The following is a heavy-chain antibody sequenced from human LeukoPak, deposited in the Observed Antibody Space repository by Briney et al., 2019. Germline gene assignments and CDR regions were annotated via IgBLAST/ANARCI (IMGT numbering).Heavy chain of an antibody. CDR1: GFTFSSYG. CDR2: ISYDGSNK. CDR3: AKGPSGVGANSDY. D-gene: IGHD1-26*01. J-gene: IGHJ4*02. V-gene: IGHV3-30*18. Sequence: PGGSLRLFCAASGFTFSSYGMHWVRQAPGKGLEWVAVISYDGSNKYYADSVKGRFTISRDNSKNTLYLQMNSLRAEDTAVCYCAKGPSGVGANSDYWGKGTLVTVSS.